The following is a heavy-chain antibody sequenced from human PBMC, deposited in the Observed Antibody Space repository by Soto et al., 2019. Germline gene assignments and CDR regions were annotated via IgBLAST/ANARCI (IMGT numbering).Heavy chain of an antibody. D-gene: IGHD2-2*01. J-gene: IGHJ6*02. CDR2: IVPIFDTT. CDR1: GGTFSSFA. CDR3: ATVKSPDQYYGMDV. V-gene: IGHV1-69*01. Sequence: QVQLVQSGAEVKRPGSSVKVSCKTSGGTFSSFAFNWVRQAPGQGLEWMGGIVPIFDTTNYAQTFQGRVTLAADESMNTSYMELSNLRSEATATYYCATVKSPDQYYGMDVWGQGTTVTVS.